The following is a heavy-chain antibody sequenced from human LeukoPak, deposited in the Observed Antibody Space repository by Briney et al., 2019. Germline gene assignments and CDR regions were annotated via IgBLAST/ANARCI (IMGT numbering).Heavy chain of an antibody. CDR3: AKAKVCIVVVPAAITEDY. J-gene: IGHJ4*02. CDR1: GFTFSSYA. V-gene: IGHV3-23*01. Sequence: GGSLRLSCAASGFTFSSYAMSWVRQAPGKGLGWVSAISCSGGSTYYADSVKGRFPISRDNSKNTLYLQMNSLRAEDTAVYYCAKAKVCIVVVPAAITEDYWGQGTLVTVSS. D-gene: IGHD2-2*01. CDR2: ISCSGGST.